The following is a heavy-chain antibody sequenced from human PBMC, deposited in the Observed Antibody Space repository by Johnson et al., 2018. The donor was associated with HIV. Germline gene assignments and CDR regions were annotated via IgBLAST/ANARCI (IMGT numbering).Heavy chain of an antibody. D-gene: IGHD5-18*01. CDR3: AKDRTIHDAFDI. Sequence: QMQLVESGGGLVQPGGSLRLSCAASGFTVRSNYMSWVRQAPGKGLEWVAVISYDGSNKYYADSVKGRFTISRDNSRNTLHLQMNSLRAEDTAVYYCAKDRTIHDAFDIWGQGTMVTVSS. V-gene: IGHV3-30*18. CDR2: ISYDGSNK. CDR1: GFTVRSNY. J-gene: IGHJ3*02.